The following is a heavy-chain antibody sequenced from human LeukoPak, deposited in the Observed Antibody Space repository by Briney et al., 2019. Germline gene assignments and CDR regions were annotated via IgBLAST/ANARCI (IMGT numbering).Heavy chain of an antibody. CDR1: GFTLSSYG. D-gene: IGHD3-16*01. Sequence: GGTLRLSCAASGFTLSSYGMNWVRQAPGKGLEWVSGISGSGGITYYAESVKGRFTISRDNSKNTLYLQMNSLRAEDTAVYYCAQDWASIRFDYWGQGTLVSVSS. CDR2: ISGSGGIT. J-gene: IGHJ4*02. CDR3: AQDWASIRFDY. V-gene: IGHV3-23*01.